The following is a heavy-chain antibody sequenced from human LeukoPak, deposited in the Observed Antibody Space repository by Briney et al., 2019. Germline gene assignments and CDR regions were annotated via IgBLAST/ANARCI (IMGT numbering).Heavy chain of an antibody. CDR3: ARGVGAGSYSLHLNP. CDR1: GYTLTELS. J-gene: IGHJ5*02. D-gene: IGHD3-10*01. V-gene: IGHV1-24*01. CDR2: FYPEDGET. Sequence: ASVKVSCKVSGYTLTELSMHSVRQAPGKGLEWMGGFYPEDGETIYAQKLQGRVTMTEDTSTDTAYMELSSLRSEDTAVYYCARGVGAGSYSLHLNPWGQGTLVTVSS.